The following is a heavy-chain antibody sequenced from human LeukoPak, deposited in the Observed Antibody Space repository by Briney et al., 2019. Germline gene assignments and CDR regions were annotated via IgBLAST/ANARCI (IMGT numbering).Heavy chain of an antibody. Sequence: SETLSLTCTVSGGSISSSSYYWGWIRQPPGKGLEWIGSIYYSGSTYYNPSLKSRVTISVDTSKNQFSLKLSSVTAADTAVYYCASIGLGTPCWGQGTLVTVSS. CDR3: ASIGLGTPC. CDR1: GGSISSSSYY. D-gene: IGHD3-16*01. V-gene: IGHV4-39*01. J-gene: IGHJ4*02. CDR2: IYYSGST.